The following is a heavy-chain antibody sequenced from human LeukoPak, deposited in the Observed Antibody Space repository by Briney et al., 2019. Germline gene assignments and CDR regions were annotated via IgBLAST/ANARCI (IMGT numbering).Heavy chain of an antibody. CDR1: GFTFSSYD. CDR3: TKDPNGDYVGAFDN. J-gene: IGHJ3*02. Sequence: GGSLRLSCAASGFTFSSYDMHWVRQATGKGLEWVSAIGTAGDTYYPGSVKGRFTISRDNSKNTVYLQMNSLRAEDTAIYYCTKDPNGDYVGAFDNWGQGTMVTVAS. D-gene: IGHD4-23*01. V-gene: IGHV3-13*01. CDR2: IGTAGDT.